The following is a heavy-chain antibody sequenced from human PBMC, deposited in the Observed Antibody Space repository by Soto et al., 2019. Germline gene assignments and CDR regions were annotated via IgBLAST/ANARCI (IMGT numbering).Heavy chain of an antibody. V-gene: IGHV3-33*01. D-gene: IGHD6-6*01. CDR1: GFTFSSYG. J-gene: IGHJ6*02. CDR3: AREYSSSSRDYYYGMDV. CDR2: IWYDGSNK. Sequence: GGSLRLSCAASGFTFSSYGMHWVRQAPGKGLEWVAVIWYDGSNKYYADSVKGRFTISRDNSKNTLYLQMNSLRAEDTAVYYCAREYSSSSRDYYYGMDVWGQGTTVTVSS.